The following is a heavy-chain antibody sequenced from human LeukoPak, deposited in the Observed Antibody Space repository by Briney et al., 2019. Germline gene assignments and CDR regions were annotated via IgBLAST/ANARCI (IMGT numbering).Heavy chain of an antibody. Sequence: PSETLSLTCTVSGGSISSGAYYWSWIRQHPGRGLEWIGYIAYSGSTYYNPSLESRFSISIDAFNNKFSLDVTSVTAADTAVYYCAREYCGGDCYFDLWGRGALVTVSS. J-gene: IGHJ4*02. CDR2: IAYSGST. CDR1: GGSISSGAYY. CDR3: AREYCGGDCYFDL. V-gene: IGHV4-31*03. D-gene: IGHD2-21*02.